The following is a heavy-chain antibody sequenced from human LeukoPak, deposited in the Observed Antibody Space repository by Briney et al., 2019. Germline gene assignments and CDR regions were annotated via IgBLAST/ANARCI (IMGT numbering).Heavy chain of an antibody. J-gene: IGHJ4*02. V-gene: IGHV3-23*01. CDR1: GFTFSSYA. CDR3: AHSGYYDILTGYYEEDY. Sequence: PGGSLRLSCAASGFTFSSYAMSWVRQAPGKGLEWVSAISGSGGSTYYADSVKGRFTISRDNSKNTLYLQVNSLRAEDTAVYYCAHSGYYDILTGYYEEDYWGQGTLVTVSS. D-gene: IGHD3-9*01. CDR2: ISGSGGST.